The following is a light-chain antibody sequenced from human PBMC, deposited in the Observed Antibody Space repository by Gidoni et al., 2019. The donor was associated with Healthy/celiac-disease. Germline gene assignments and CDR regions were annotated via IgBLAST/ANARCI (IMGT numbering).Light chain of an antibody. CDR3: QVWDSSSDHPWV. J-gene: IGLJ3*02. V-gene: IGLV3-21*02. CDR1: NIGRKS. CDR2: DDS. Sequence: SYVLTQPPSVSLAPGQTARITCGGNNIGRKSVHGYQQKPGQAPVLGVYDDSDRPSGIPERFSGSNSGNTATLTISRVEAGDEADYYCQVWDSSSDHPWVFGGGTKLTVL.